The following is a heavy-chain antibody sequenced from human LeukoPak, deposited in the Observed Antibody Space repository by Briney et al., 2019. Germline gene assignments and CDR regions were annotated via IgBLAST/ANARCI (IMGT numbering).Heavy chain of an antibody. J-gene: IGHJ4*02. Sequence: GGSLRLSCAASGFTFDDHGMSWVRHAPGKGLEWVSGIKWDGGRTGYADSVKGRFTISRDNAKNSVYLQMNSLRADDTALYYCAKDSYTYGSSPFDSWGQGTLVTVSS. D-gene: IGHD5-18*01. CDR3: AKDSYTYGSSPFDS. V-gene: IGHV3-20*04. CDR1: GFTFDDHG. CDR2: IKWDGGRT.